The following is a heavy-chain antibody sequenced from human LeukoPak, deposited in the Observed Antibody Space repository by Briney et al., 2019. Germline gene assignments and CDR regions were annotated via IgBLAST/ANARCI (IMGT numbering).Heavy chain of an antibody. Sequence: PGGSLRLSCAASGFTFSNYWMHWVRQAPGKGLVWVSRINSDGSITNYADSVKGRFTISRDNAKNTLFLQMNSLRAEDTAVYYCARGDHVGYFLDYWGQGTLVTVSS. CDR3: ARGDHVGYFLDY. V-gene: IGHV3-74*01. J-gene: IGHJ4*02. CDR2: INSDGSIT. D-gene: IGHD1-26*01. CDR1: GFTFSNYW.